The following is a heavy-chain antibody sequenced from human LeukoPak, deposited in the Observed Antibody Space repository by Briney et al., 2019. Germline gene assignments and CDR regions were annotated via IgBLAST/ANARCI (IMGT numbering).Heavy chain of an antibody. D-gene: IGHD3-16*02. Sequence: GGSLRLSCAASGFTFSSYAMGWVRQAPGKGLEWVSAISGSGGSTYYADSVKGRFTISRDNSKNTLYLQMNSLRAEDTAVYYCANGPYVWGSYRPFDYWGQGTLVTVSS. J-gene: IGHJ4*02. CDR2: ISGSGGST. V-gene: IGHV3-23*01. CDR1: GFTFSSYA. CDR3: ANGPYVWGSYRPFDY.